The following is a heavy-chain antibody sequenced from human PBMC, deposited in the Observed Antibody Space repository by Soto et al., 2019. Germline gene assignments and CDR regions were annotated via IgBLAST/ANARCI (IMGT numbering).Heavy chain of an antibody. CDR1: GYSFSTYW. D-gene: IGHD2-21*02. CDR2: IYPGDSDT. J-gene: IGHJ4*02. CDR3: SCGTARAYTTTDYFDY. Sequence: GESLKISCKGSGYSFSTYWIGWVRQMPGKGLEWMGIIYPGDSDTRYNPSFQGQVTISADKSISTAYLQWNSLKASDTAMYYCSCGTARAYTTTDYFDYWGQGTLVTVSS. V-gene: IGHV5-51*01.